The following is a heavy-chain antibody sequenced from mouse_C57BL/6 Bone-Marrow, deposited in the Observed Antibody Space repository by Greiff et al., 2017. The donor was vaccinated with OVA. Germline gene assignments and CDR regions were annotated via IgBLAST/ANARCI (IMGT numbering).Heavy chain of an antibody. V-gene: IGHV10-1*01. J-gene: IGHJ4*01. CDR1: GFSFNTYA. CDR2: IRSKSNNYAT. CDR3: GGLRYYGSSPMDY. Sequence: EVQLVESGGGLVQPKGSLKLSCAASGFSFNTYAMNWVRQAPGKGLEWVARIRSKSNNYATYYADSVKARFTISRDDSESMLYLQMYNLKTEDAAMYYCGGLRYYGSSPMDYWGQGTSVTVSS. D-gene: IGHD1-1*01.